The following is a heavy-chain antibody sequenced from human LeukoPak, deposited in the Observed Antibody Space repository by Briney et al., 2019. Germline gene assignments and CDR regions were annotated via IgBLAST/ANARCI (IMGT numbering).Heavy chain of an antibody. J-gene: IGHJ6*03. V-gene: IGHV1-18*01. CDR2: ISAYNGNT. Sequence: ASVKVSCKASGYTFTSYGISWVRQAPGQGLEWMGWISAYNGNTNYAQKLQGRVTMTTDTSTSTAYMELRSLRSDDTAVYYCARDFGIAAAGTYYYYYMDVWGKGTTVTVSS. CDR1: GYTFTSYG. D-gene: IGHD6-13*01. CDR3: ARDFGIAAAGTYYYYYMDV.